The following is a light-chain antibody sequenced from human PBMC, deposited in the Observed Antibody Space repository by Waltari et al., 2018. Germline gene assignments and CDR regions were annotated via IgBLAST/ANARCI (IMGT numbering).Light chain of an antibody. V-gene: IGLV3-19*01. CDR3: HSRDSSGDVV. J-gene: IGLJ2*01. CDR2: GKN. Sequence: SSELTQDPAVSVALGQTVRITCQGDSLRTYYVSWFHQTPGQAPALVIYGKNNRPSGSPDRFSASSSGSTASLTIIGAQAEDEADYYCHSRDSSGDVVIGGGTKLTVV. CDR1: SLRTYY.